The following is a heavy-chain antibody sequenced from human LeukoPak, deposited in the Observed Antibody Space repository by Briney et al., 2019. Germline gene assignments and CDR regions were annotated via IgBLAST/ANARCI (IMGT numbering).Heavy chain of an antibody. CDR2: IYYGDYT. D-gene: IGHD2-8*02. J-gene: IGHJ5*02. CDR1: GDSTSGPY. Sequence: SETLSLTCTVFGDSTSGPYWTWIRQSPGKGLEWIGYIYYGDYTNYNPSLKGRVTMSMDTSENRFSVNLASVTAADTAVYYCAKMGRGVPLDGKIPWRIDTWGQGSLVTVSS. V-gene: IGHV4-59*08. CDR3: AKMGRGVPLDGKIPWRIDT.